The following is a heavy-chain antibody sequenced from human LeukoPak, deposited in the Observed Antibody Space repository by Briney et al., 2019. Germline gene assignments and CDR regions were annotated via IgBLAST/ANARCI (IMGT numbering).Heavy chain of an antibody. CDR3: AKDRPNYYESNGHYYRRDGDS. Sequence: GGSLRLSCAASGFTFSIYAMSWVRQAPGKGLEWVSSTSSGGDYTYYAGSVKGRFTISRDNSKNTLYLQMNSLRAEDTATYYCAKDRPNYYESNGHYYRRDGDSWGQGTLATVSS. V-gene: IGHV3-23*01. J-gene: IGHJ5*01. D-gene: IGHD3-22*01. CDR2: TSSGGDYT. CDR1: GFTFSIYA.